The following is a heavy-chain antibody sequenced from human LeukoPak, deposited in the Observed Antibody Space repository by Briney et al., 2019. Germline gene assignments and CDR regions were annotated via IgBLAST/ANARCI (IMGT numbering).Heavy chain of an antibody. V-gene: IGHV1-69*04. D-gene: IGHD3-3*01. Sequence: GASVRVSCKASGGTFSSYAISWVRQAPGQGLEWMGRIIPILGIANYAQKFQGRVTITADKSTSTAYMELSSLRSEDTAVYYCASPNMLFTIFGVVSPWDAFDIWGQGTMVTVSS. CDR3: ASPNMLFTIFGVVSPWDAFDI. CDR2: IIPILGIA. J-gene: IGHJ3*02. CDR1: GGTFSSYA.